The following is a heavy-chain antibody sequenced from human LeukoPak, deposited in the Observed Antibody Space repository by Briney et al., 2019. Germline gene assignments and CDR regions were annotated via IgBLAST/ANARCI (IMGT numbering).Heavy chain of an antibody. CDR2: IGSDNKP. CDR1: GFTFSAYA. CDR3: ARDLHYYVARDV. Sequence: GGSLRLSCEASGFTFSAYAMTWVRQAPGTGLEWVSSIGSDNKPHYSESVKGRFAISRDNSKSKLFLQLTSLRAEDTALYYCARDLHYYVARDVWGRETTVSVFS. J-gene: IGHJ6*02. V-gene: IGHV3-23*01. D-gene: IGHD3-10*02.